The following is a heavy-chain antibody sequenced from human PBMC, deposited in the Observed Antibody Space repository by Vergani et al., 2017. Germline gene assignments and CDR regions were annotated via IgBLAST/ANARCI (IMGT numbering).Heavy chain of an antibody. D-gene: IGHD3-22*01. CDR2: IFSNDEK. CDR1: GFSLSNARMG. Sequence: QITLKESGPTLVKPTQTLTLTCTVSGFSLSNARMGVSWIRQPPGKALEWLAHIFSNDEKSYSTSLKSKPTISKETAKSQVVLTMTNMDPVDKATYYCARAPEPNYYDSSGYLYYYYCYMDVWGKGTTVTVSS. V-gene: IGHV2-26*01. CDR3: ARAPEPNYYDSSGYLYYYYCYMDV. J-gene: IGHJ6*03.